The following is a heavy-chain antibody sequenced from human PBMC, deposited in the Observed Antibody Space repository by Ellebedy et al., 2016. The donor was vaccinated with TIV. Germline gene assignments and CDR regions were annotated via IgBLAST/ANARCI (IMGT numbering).Heavy chain of an antibody. CDR2: ISSSSSTI. J-gene: IGHJ4*02. D-gene: IGHD2-15*01. Sequence: PGGSLRLSCAASGFTFSSYSMNWVRQAPGKGLEWVSYISSSSSTIYYADSVKGRFTISRDNAKNSLYLQMNSLRAEDTAVYYCASLYCSGGSCFDYWGQGTLVTVSS. V-gene: IGHV3-48*01. CDR1: GFTFSSYS. CDR3: ASLYCSGGSCFDY.